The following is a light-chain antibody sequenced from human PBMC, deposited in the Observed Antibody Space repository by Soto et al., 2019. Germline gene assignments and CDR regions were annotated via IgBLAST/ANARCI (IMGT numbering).Light chain of an antibody. CDR1: QGIGDT. J-gene: IGKJ1*01. V-gene: IGKV3D-15*01. CDR3: QQYYNSPRT. CDR2: DTS. Sequence: IVMTHAQTTLSDSPLKGATLSFMTIQGIGDTLALSQHKPDQTPRLLIYDTSTRATGVPTRCSGSRSGAEFTLTIDGLQSEDFAINYCQQYYNSPRTFGQGT.